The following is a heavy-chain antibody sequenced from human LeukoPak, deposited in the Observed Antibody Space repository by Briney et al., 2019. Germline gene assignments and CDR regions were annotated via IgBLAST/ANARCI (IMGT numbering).Heavy chain of an antibody. J-gene: IGHJ4*02. CDR1: GFTFSSYW. D-gene: IGHD3-16*02. CDR2: ISSSGSTI. Sequence: GGSLRLSCAASGFTFSSYWMSWIRQAPGEGLEWVSYISSSGSTIYYADSVKSRFTISRDNAKNSLYLQMNSLRAEDTAVYYCARNDYVWGSYRYTVDYWGQGTLVTVSS. CDR3: ARNDYVWGSYRYTVDY. V-gene: IGHV3-11*01.